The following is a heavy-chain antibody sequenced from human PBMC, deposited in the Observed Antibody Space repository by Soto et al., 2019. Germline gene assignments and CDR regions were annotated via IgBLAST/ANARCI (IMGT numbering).Heavy chain of an antibody. CDR2: INYSGST. Sequence: PSETLSLTCTVSGGSITSGGYYWSWIRQPPGKGLEWIGEINYSGSTNYNPSLRSRVTISLDTSKNQFSLKLNSVTAADTAVYYCARDAMTTAIPYYYYYAMDVWGQGTTVTVSS. J-gene: IGHJ6*02. V-gene: IGHV4-61*08. CDR3: ARDAMTTAIPYYYYYAMDV. D-gene: IGHD4-17*01. CDR1: GGSITSGGYY.